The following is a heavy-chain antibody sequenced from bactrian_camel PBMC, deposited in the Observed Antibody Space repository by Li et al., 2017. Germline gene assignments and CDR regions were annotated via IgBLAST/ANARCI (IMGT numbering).Heavy chain of an antibody. Sequence: QVQLVESGGGSVQTGGSLTLSCLFTGDTHTSMCMGWFRQAPGKGLEWVAHINKDGESPYYADSVKGRFTISRDNAKNTLYLQMTSLKTEDTAVYYCATDWRPSESRWEGSNYWGQGTQVTVS. D-gene: IGHD1*01. V-gene: IGHV3S37*01. CDR1: GDTHTSMC. CDR3: ATDWRPSESRWEGSNY. J-gene: IGHJ4*01. CDR2: INKDGESP.